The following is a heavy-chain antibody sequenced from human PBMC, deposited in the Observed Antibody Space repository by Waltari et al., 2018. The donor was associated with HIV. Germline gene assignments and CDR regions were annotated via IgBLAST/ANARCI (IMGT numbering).Heavy chain of an antibody. V-gene: IGHV3-7*01. CDR2: IKLDGSEK. D-gene: IGHD6-19*01. J-gene: IGHJ4*02. Sequence: EVQLVESGGGLVQPGGSMRLSGAASEVPVGACGRAWVREAPEKGLEWVANIKLDGSEKHYVDSVRGRFTISRDNAKNSLYLQMNSLRVEDTAVYYCATIKWLDSYALDYWGLGTLVTVSS. CDR3: ATIKWLDSYALDY. CDR1: EVPVGACG.